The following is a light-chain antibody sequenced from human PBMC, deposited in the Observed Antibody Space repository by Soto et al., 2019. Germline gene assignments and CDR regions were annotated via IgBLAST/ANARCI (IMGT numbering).Light chain of an antibody. CDR3: QQYDSSPWT. CDR1: QSISSNY. V-gene: IGKV3-20*01. J-gene: IGKJ1*01. CDR2: GAS. Sequence: EIVLTQSPGTLSLSPGERGTLSCRASQSISSNYLAWYQQKSGQAPRLLIYGASNRAIGIPDRFSGSGSGKDFTLTISRLEPEDFALYFCQQYDSSPWTFGQGTKVESK.